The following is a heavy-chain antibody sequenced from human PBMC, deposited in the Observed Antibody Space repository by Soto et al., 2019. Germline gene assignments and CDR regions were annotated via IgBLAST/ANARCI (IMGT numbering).Heavy chain of an antibody. D-gene: IGHD6-13*01. J-gene: IGHJ4*02. CDR1: GFTFSHYT. CDR3: AKWQQLR. CDR2: IGVNVGHI. Sequence: PGGSQRLSCAASGFTFSHYTMTWVRQAPGKGLEWVASIGVNVGHIFYADSVKGRFTVSRDDARNTLSLQMSSLKAEDTGVYYCAKWQQLRWGQGTRVTVSS. V-gene: IGHV3-21*06.